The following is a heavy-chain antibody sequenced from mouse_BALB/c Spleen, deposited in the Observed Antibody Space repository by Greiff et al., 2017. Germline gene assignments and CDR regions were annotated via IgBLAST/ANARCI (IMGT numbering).Heavy chain of an antibody. CDR3: APRYCGGSCSSFDY. CDR1: GFNIKDTY. D-gene: IGHD1-1*01. Sequence: EVQLQQSGAELVKPGASVKLSCTASGFNIKDTYMHWVKQRPEQGLEWIGWIDPANGNTKYDPKFQGKATITADTSSNTAYMQLSSLTSEDTAVYYAAPRYCGGSCSSFDYWGQGTPVTGSS. CDR2: IDPANGNT. V-gene: IGHV14-3*02. J-gene: IGHJ4*01.